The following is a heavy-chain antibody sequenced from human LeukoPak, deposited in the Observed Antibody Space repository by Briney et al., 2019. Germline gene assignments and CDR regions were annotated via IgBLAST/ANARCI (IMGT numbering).Heavy chain of an antibody. Sequence: GGSLRLSCTASGFTLSSYEMSWIRQAPGKGLEWVSSIDYSGGDTHYADSVKGRFTISRDNAKNSLYLQMNSLRAEDTAVYYCARDLRGAYGGNPFDYWGQGTLVTVSS. CDR1: GFTLSSYE. V-gene: IGHV3-48*03. CDR3: ARDLRGAYGGNPFDY. D-gene: IGHD4-23*01. J-gene: IGHJ4*02. CDR2: IDYSGGDT.